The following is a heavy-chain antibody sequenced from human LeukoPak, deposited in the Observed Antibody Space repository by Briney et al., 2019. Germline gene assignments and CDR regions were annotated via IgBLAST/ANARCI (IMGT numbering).Heavy chain of an antibody. V-gene: IGHV1-46*01. CDR1: GYTFTSYY. CDR2: INPSGGST. D-gene: IGHD2-2*01. CDR3: ARVRSKAVVVPAAPYYYYYMDV. Sequence: ASVKVSCKASGYTFTSYYMHWVRQAPGQGLEWMGIINPSGGSTSYAQKFQGRVTMTRNTSISTAYMELSSLRPEDTAVYYCARVRSKAVVVPAAPYYYYYMDVWGKGTTVTISS. J-gene: IGHJ6*03.